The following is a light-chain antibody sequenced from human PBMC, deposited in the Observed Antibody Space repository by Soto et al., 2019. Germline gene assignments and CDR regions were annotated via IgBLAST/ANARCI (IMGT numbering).Light chain of an antibody. V-gene: IGKV2D-29*01. CDR3: MQSMLFPWT. Sequence: DIVMTQTPPSLSVTPGQPASISCKSSQSLLYSDGKTYLFWYLQKPGQPPQLLIYEVSKRFSGGPGRFSGSGSGTDFTLKISRVEAGDVGVYYCMQSMLFPWTFGQGTKVQIK. J-gene: IGKJ1*01. CDR1: QSLLYSDGKTY. CDR2: EVS.